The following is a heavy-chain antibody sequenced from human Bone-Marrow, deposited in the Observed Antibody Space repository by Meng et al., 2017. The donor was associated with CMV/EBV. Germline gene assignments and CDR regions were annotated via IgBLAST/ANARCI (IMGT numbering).Heavy chain of an antibody. CDR2: IKQDGSEK. CDR1: GFTFSSYW. CDR3: ARGGCSSTSCDIDY. V-gene: IGHV3-7*01. Sequence: GGSLRLSCAASGFTFSSYWMSWVRQAPGKGLEWVANIKQDGSEKYYVDSVKGRFTISRDNAKNSLYLQMNSLRAEDTAVYYCARGGCSSTSCDIDYWGQGTLVTVAS. J-gene: IGHJ4*02. D-gene: IGHD2-2*02.